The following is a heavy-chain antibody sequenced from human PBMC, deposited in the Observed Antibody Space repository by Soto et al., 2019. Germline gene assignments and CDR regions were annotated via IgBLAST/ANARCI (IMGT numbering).Heavy chain of an antibody. CDR1: GGSISSSSYY. Sequence: QMQLQESGPGLVKPSENLSLTCTFSGGSISSSSYYWGWIRQPPGQGLEWLGTDYSLGNTYYNPSLKSRVTSSVDKPRSRLFLKLSSVPAPATAVYYCARQIYDSSCYYYAYWGQGTLVTVSS. J-gene: IGHJ4*02. V-gene: IGHV4-39*01. CDR2: DYSLGNT. CDR3: ARQIYDSSCYYYAY. D-gene: IGHD3-22*01.